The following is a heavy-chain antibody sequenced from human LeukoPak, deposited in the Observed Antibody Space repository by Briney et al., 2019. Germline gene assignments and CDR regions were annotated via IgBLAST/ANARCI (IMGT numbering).Heavy chain of an antibody. Sequence: GGSLRLSCATSGFTFTTFWMHWVRQAPGKGLVWVSRISNDGSSTNYADSVKGRFTISRDNSMHTLHLQMNSLRAEDTAVYYCAKGTKDYYGSGSFLSRDHFISRWGQGTLVTVSS. D-gene: IGHD3-10*01. CDR3: AKGTKDYYGSGSFLSRDHFISR. CDR2: ISNDGSST. J-gene: IGHJ4*02. CDR1: GFTFTTFW. V-gene: IGHV3-74*01.